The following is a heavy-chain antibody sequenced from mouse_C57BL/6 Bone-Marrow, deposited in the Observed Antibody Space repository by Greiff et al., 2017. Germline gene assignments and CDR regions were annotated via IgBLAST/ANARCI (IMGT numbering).Heavy chain of an antibody. CDR2: INPSSGYT. J-gene: IGHJ1*03. Sequence: LVESGAELARPGASVKMSCKASGYTFTSYTMHWVKQRPGQGLEWIGYINPSSGYTKYNQKFKDQATLTADKSSNTAYMQLSSLTSEDAAVYYCARCGYYGSYWYFDVWGTGTTVTVSS. D-gene: IGHD1-1*01. CDR3: ARCGYYGSYWYFDV. V-gene: IGHV1-4*01. CDR1: GYTFTSYT.